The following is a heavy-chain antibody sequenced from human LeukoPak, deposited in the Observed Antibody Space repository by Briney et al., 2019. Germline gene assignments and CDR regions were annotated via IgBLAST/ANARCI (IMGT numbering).Heavy chain of an antibody. CDR2: IYYNGNT. CDR3: ARYVLTGDNWFDP. Sequence: SETLSLTCTVSGGSISSGDYYWSWIRQSPGKGLEWIGYIYYNGNTYYNPSLKSRVTISLDTSKNQFSLKLTSVTAADTAVYYCARYVLTGDNWFDPWGQGTLVTVSS. J-gene: IGHJ5*02. CDR1: GGSISSGDYY. D-gene: IGHD3-9*01. V-gene: IGHV4-30-4*01.